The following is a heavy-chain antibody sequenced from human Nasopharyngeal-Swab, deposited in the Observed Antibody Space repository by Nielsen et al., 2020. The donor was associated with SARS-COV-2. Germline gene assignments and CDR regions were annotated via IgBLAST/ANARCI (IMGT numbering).Heavy chain of an antibody. CDR2: IYHTGDT. V-gene: IGHV4-4*02. CDR3: AKELHLRHAFDL. J-gene: IGHJ3*01. Sequence: WIRQYPGKGLEWIAEIYHTGDTYYNPSLSSRVTISVDKSNNQFSLKLSSVTAADTAVYYCAKELHLRHAFDLWGQGRMVTVSS.